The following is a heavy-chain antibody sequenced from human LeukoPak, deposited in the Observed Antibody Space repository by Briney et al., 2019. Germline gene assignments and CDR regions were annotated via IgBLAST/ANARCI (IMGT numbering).Heavy chain of an antibody. D-gene: IGHD2-15*01. V-gene: IGHV3-74*01. J-gene: IGHJ4*02. CDR2: INSDWSST. Sequence: GWSLRLSGAASGFTFSSDWMHWVRQAPGKARVWVSRINSDWSSTSYADSVKGRLTISRDTAKNTLYLQLNSLSAEDTAVYYCASEVLGYCSGGSCYSMWWESYYFDYWGQGTLVTVSS. CDR3: ASEVLGYCSGGSCYSMWWESYYFDY. CDR1: GFTFSSDW.